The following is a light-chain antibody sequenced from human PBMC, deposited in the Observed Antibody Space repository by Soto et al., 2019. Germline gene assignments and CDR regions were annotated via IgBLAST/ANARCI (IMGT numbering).Light chain of an antibody. J-gene: IGLJ3*02. CDR1: SSDVGGYNY. Sequence: QSVLTQPASVSGSPGQSITISCTGTSSDVGGYNYVSWYQQHPGKAPKLMIYEVSNRPSGVSNRFSGSKSGNTASLTISGLQAEDEADYYCSSYTSSSTFNWVFGGGTKVTVL. V-gene: IGLV2-14*01. CDR3: SSYTSSSTFNWV. CDR2: EVS.